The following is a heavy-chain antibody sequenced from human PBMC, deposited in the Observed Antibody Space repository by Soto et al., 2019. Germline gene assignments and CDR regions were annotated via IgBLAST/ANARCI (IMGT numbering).Heavy chain of an antibody. Sequence: GGSLRLSCAASRFTFSSYGMHWVRQAPGKGLVWVSRINSDGSDTGYADSVKGRFTISRDNAKNTLYLQMNSLRAEDTAVYYCAREGMGFSNWFDPSGQGTLVTVSS. V-gene: IGHV3-74*01. CDR3: AREGMGFSNWFDP. D-gene: IGHD2-8*01. J-gene: IGHJ5*02. CDR2: INSDGSDT. CDR1: RFTFSSYG.